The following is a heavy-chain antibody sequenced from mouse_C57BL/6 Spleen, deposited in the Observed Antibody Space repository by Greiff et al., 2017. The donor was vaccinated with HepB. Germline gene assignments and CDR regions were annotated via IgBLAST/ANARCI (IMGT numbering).Heavy chain of an antibody. J-gene: IGHJ4*01. CDR3: AREGLRPYAMDY. CDR2: IYPGDGDT. V-gene: IGHV1-82*01. D-gene: IGHD2-4*01. Sequence: QVQLKQSGPELVKPGASVKISCKASGYAFSSSWMNWVKQRPGKGLEWIGRIYPGDGDTNYNGKFKGKATLTADKSSSTAYMQLSSLTSEDSAVYFCAREGLRPYAMDYWGQGTSVTVSS. CDR1: GYAFSSSW.